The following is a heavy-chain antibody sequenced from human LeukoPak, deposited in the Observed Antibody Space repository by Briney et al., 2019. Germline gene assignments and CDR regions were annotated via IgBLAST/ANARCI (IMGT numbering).Heavy chain of an antibody. CDR2: VNPKNGAT. CDR3: ARGSSWYFGDYSNWFDP. Sequence: ASVKVSCKASGYTFTDYYFHWVRQAPGQGLEWMGFVNPKNGATNYAQKFQGRVTMTRDTSISTAYMELSSLRSDDSAVYYCARGSSWYFGDYSNWFDPWGQGTLVTVSS. CDR1: GYTFTDYY. D-gene: IGHD6-13*01. V-gene: IGHV1-2*02. J-gene: IGHJ5*02.